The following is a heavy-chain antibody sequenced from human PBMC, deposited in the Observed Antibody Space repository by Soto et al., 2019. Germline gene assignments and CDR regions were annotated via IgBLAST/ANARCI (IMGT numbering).Heavy chain of an antibody. CDR1: GFTFSSYW. V-gene: IGHV3-7*03. Sequence: EVQLVESGGGLVQPGGSLRLSCAASGFTFSSYWMSWVRQAPGKGLEWVANIKQDGSDKYYVDSVKGRFTISRDNAKNSLYLQINSLRAEDAAVYYCAMYGSGTYQQWVFDYWGQGTLVTVSS. CDR2: IKQDGSDK. J-gene: IGHJ4*02. D-gene: IGHD3-10*01. CDR3: AMYGSGTYQQWVFDY.